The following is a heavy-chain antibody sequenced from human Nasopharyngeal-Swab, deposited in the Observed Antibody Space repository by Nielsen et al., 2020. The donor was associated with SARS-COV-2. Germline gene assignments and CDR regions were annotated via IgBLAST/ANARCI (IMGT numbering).Heavy chain of an antibody. D-gene: IGHD3-16*02. CDR3: ARDLFVWGSYRNFDY. V-gene: IGHV1-18*04. CDR1: GYTFSSYG. J-gene: IGHJ4*02. Sequence: ASVKVSCKASGYTFSSYGISWVRQAPGQGLEWMGWISTYNGDTNYGQKFQGRVTMTTDTATNTAYMELRSLRSDDTAVYHCARDLFVWGSYRNFDYWGQGPRSPSPQ. CDR2: ISTYNGDT.